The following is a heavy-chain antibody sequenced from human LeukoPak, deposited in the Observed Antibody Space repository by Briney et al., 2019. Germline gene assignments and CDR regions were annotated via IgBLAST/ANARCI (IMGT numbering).Heavy chain of an antibody. Sequence: ASVKVSCKASGYTLTSYYMHWVRQAPGQGLEWMGLIKPTGGGTIYAEKFQGRVTMTRDTSASTVYMELGSLTSEDTAVYYCARGDSGSYYYWGQGTLVTVSS. CDR3: ARGDSGSYYY. V-gene: IGHV1-46*01. J-gene: IGHJ4*02. CDR2: IKPTGGGT. CDR1: GYTLTSYY. D-gene: IGHD1-26*01.